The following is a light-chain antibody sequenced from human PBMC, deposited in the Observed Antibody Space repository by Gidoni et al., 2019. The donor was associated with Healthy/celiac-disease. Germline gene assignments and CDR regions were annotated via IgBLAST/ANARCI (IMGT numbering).Light chain of an antibody. CDR3: AAWDDSLSGSWV. Sequence: QSVLTQPPSASGTPGPRVTISCSGSSSNIGSNYVYWYQHPPGTAPKLLIYRNNQRPSGVPDRFSGSKSGTSASLAISGLRSEDEADYYCAAWDDSLSGSWVFGGGTKLTVL. CDR2: RNN. V-gene: IGLV1-47*01. CDR1: SSNIGSNY. J-gene: IGLJ3*02.